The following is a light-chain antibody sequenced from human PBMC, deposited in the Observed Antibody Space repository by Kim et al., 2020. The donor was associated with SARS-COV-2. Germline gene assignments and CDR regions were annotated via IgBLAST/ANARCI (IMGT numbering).Light chain of an antibody. CDR2: EVT. CDR3: SSYAGSNNYV. V-gene: IGLV2-8*01. Sequence: GQSVTISCTGTSSDVGGYNYVSWYQQHPGKAPNLISYEVTKRPSGVPDRFSGSKSGDTASLTVSVLQAEDEADYYCSSYAGSNNYVFGTGTKVTVL. J-gene: IGLJ1*01. CDR1: SSDVGGYNY.